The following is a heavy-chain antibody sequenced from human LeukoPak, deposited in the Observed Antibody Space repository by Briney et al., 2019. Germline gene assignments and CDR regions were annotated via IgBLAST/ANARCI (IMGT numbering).Heavy chain of an antibody. CDR3: AREGSRWDAFDI. CDR2: IYYSGST. CDR1: GGSISSYY. V-gene: IGHV4-59*01. D-gene: IGHD6-13*01. Sequence: SETLSLTCTVSGGSISSYYWSWIRQPPGKGLEWIGYIYYSGSTNYNPSLKSRVTISVDTSKNQFSLKLSSVTAADTAVYYCAREGSRWDAFDIWGQGTMVTVSS. J-gene: IGHJ3*02.